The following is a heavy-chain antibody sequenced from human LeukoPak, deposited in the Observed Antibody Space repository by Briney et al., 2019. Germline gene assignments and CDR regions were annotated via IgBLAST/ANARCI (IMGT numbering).Heavy chain of an antibody. D-gene: IGHD1-26*01. J-gene: IGHJ3*02. V-gene: IGHV3-23*01. CDR1: GFTFSAHG. CDR2: ISGSGGTT. Sequence: GGSLRLSCAASGFTFSAHGMNWVRQSPGRGLEWVSAISGSGGTTYYADSVKGRFTISRDNSKNTLYLQMNSLRAEDTAVYYCAKSLSGIGAFDIWGQGTMVTVSS. CDR3: AKSLSGIGAFDI.